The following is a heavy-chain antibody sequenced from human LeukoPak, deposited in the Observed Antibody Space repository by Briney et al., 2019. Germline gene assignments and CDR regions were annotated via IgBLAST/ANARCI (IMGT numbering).Heavy chain of an antibody. CDR3: ARQSLESSLHY. D-gene: IGHD3-3*01. Sequence: KRSQTLSLTRTVSGGAVSREYWGSIRQPPGKRLEWIGYMYYSGTPNYNPSLKSRVTISLVTSKNQFSLRLSSLTAADTAVYYCARQSLESSLHYCGQGTLVTVSS. CDR1: GGAVSREY. CDR2: MYYSGTP. J-gene: IGHJ4*02. V-gene: IGHV4-59*02.